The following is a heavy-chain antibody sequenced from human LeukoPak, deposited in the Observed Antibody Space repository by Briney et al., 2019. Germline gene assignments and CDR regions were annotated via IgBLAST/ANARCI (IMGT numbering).Heavy chain of an antibody. Sequence: GGSLRLYCAASGFTVSSNYMSWVRQAPGKGLEWVSVIYSGGSTYYADSVKGRFTISRDNSKNTLYLQMNSLRAEDTAVYYCARSLKPTKYYYYGMDVWGQGTTVTVSS. CDR2: IYSGGST. V-gene: IGHV3-66*01. CDR1: GFTVSSNY. J-gene: IGHJ6*02. D-gene: IGHD1-14*01. CDR3: ARSLKPTKYYYYGMDV.